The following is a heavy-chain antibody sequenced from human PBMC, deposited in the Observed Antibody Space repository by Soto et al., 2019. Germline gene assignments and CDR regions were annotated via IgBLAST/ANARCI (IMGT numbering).Heavy chain of an antibody. Sequence: GGSLRLSCVASGFTFSSYWMSWVRQAPGKGLEWVVNIKHYGSEKYYVDSVKGRFTISRDNAKNSLYLQMNSLRAEDTAVYYCARTTYSDYWGQGTLVTVSS. CDR3: ARTTYSDY. J-gene: IGHJ4*01. CDR2: IKHYGSEK. V-gene: IGHV3-7*01. CDR1: GFTFSSYW.